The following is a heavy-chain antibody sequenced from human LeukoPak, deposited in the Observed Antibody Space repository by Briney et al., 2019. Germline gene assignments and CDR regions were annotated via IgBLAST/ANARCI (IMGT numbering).Heavy chain of an antibody. D-gene: IGHD5-18*01. CDR2: IYSGGST. CDR1: TFTVASNY. V-gene: IGHV3-53*01. Sequence: PGGSLRLSCAVSTFTVASNYMSWVRQAPGKGLEWVSVIYSGGSTYYADSVKGRFTISRDNSKNTLYLQMNSLRAEDTAVYYCARGGTAMGYYGMDVWGQGTTVTVSS. CDR3: ARGGTAMGYYGMDV. J-gene: IGHJ6*02.